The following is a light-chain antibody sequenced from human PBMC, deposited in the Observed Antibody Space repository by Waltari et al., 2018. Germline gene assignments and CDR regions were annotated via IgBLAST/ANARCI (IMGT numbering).Light chain of an antibody. V-gene: IGLV2-23*01. CDR1: SSDVGTLNI. J-gene: IGLJ1*01. CDR3: CSYAGSSTYV. CDR2: EGS. Sequence: QSALTQPAPVSGSPGQSITLSCTVTSSDVGTLNIISWYQQHPGKAPKLIIYEGSKRPSGVSHRFSGSKSGNTASLTISGLQAEDEADYYCCSYAGSSTYVFGTGTKVTVL.